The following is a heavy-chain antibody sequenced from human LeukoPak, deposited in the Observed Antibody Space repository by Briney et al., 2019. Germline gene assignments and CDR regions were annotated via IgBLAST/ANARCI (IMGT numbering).Heavy chain of an antibody. CDR3: ARAPHVGLAYFDY. D-gene: IGHD6-19*01. J-gene: IGHJ4*02. V-gene: IGHV3-66*02. CDR1: GFTFSSYA. Sequence: PGGSLRLSCAASGFTFSSYAMSWVRQAPGKGLEWVSVIYSGGSTYYADSVKGRFTISRDNSKNTLYLQMNSLRAEDTAVYYCARAPHVGLAYFDYWGQGTLVTVSS. CDR2: IYSGGST.